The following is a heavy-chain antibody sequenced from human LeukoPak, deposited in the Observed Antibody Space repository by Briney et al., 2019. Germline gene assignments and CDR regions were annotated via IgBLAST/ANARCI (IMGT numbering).Heavy chain of an antibody. CDR2: ISYSGGT. V-gene: IGHV4-39*01. CDR3: ARLQQWLPRDY. CDR1: DGSIINNNHY. J-gene: IGHJ4*02. D-gene: IGHD6-19*01. Sequence: PSETLSLTCTVSDGSIINNNHYWGWTRQPPGTGLEWIGSISYSGGTAYNPSLRSRVTISVDTSKNQFSLKLTSVTAADTAVYYCARLQQWLPRDYWGQGILVTVSS.